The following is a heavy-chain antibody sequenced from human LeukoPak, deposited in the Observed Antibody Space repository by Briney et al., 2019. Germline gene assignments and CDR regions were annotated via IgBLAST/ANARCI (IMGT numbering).Heavy chain of an antibody. D-gene: IGHD1-14*01. V-gene: IGHV3-23*01. CDR3: ARSNQADDY. J-gene: IGHJ4*02. CDR1: GFTFSNYA. Sequence: GGSLRLSCAASGFTFSNYAMSWVREAPGKGLEWVSVISSSGGSTYSAGSVKGRFTISRDNAKSTLYVQMDSLRAEDTGVYYCARSNQADDYWGQGTLVTVSS. CDR2: ISSSGGST.